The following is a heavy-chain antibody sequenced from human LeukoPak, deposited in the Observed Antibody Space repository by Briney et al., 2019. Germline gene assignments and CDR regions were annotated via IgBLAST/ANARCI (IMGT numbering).Heavy chain of an antibody. CDR3: ARILRFDY. J-gene: IGHJ4*02. CDR2: IKQDGSEK. V-gene: IGHV3-7*01. CDR1: GFIFSDYY. D-gene: IGHD1-26*01. Sequence: PGGSLRLSCAASGFIFSDYYMSWIRQAPGKGLEWVANIKQDGSEKYYVDSVKGRFTISRDNAKNSLYLQMNSLRDEDTAVYYCARILRFDYWGQGTLVTVSS.